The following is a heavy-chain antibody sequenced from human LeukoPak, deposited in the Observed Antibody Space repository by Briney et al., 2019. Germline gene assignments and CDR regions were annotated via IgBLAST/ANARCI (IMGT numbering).Heavy chain of an antibody. CDR3: AKDPDIVVVPPDY. V-gene: IGHV3-30*02. J-gene: IGHJ4*02. CDR1: GFTFSSYG. CDR2: IRYDGSNK. Sequence: HSGGSLRLSCAAPGFTFSSYGMHWVRQAPGKGLEWVAFIRYDGSNKYYADSVKGRFTISRDNSKNTLYLQMNSLRAEDTAVYYCAKDPDIVVVPPDYWGQGTLVTVSS. D-gene: IGHD2-2*01.